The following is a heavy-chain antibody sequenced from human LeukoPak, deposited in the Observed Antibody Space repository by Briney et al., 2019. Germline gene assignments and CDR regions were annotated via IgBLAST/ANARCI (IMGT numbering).Heavy chain of an antibody. Sequence: SETLSLTCTVSGGSVNSGTNFWSWIRQPAGKALEWIGYMSYSGNTNYNPSLKSRVTISVDTSKNQFSLRLNSVSAADTAVYYCARDSVAAAGIVFWGQGTLVTVSS. CDR3: ARDSVAAAGIVF. CDR1: GGSVNSGTNF. J-gene: IGHJ4*02. V-gene: IGHV4-61*10. CDR2: MSYSGNT. D-gene: IGHD6-13*01.